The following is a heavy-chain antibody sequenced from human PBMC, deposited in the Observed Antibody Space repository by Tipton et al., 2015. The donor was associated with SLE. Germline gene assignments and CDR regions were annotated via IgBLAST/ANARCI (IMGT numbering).Heavy chain of an antibody. D-gene: IGHD5-18*01. J-gene: IGHJ4*02. V-gene: IGHV3-48*03. Sequence: SLRLSCAASGFTVSSYGMHWVRQAPGKGLEWVSYISSSGSTIYYADSVKGRFTISRDNAKNSLYLQMNSLRAEDTAVYYCARVGLHHDYWGQGTLVTVSS. CDR2: ISSSGSTI. CDR1: GFTVSSYG. CDR3: ARVGLHHDY.